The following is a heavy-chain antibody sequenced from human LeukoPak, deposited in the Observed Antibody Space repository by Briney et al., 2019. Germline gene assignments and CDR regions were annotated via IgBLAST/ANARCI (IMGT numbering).Heavy chain of an antibody. CDR2: ISSDGNDK. Sequence: GTSLRLSCAVSGFTFTNYAMHWVRQAPGKGMEWVAGISSDGNDKYYGESVKGRLIISRDNFRNTVNLEMSRLRPEDSGLYYCVRDLTYGARFDYWGQGTLVTASS. D-gene: IGHD4-17*01. CDR1: GFTFTNYA. CDR3: VRDLTYGARFDY. J-gene: IGHJ4*02. V-gene: IGHV3-30*04.